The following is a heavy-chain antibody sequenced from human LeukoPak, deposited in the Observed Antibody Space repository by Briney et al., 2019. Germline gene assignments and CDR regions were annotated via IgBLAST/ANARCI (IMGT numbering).Heavy chain of an antibody. J-gene: IGHJ4*02. CDR3: ARGGPKRRDGYNPEFVY. CDR1: GYTFTSYD. Sequence: ASVKVSCKASGYTFTSYDINWVRQATGQGLEWMGCMNPNSGNTGYAQKFQGRVTITRNTSISTAYMELSSLRSEDTAVYYCARGGPKRRDGYNPEFVYWGQGTLVTVSS. CDR2: MNPNSGNT. V-gene: IGHV1-8*03. D-gene: IGHD5-24*01.